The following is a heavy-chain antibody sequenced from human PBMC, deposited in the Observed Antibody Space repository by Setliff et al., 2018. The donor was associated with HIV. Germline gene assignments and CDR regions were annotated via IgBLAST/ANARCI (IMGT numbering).Heavy chain of an antibody. CDR2: IYTSGRS. V-gene: IGHV4-4*08. CDR3: ARGEPVDILTGYFDY. Sequence: SETLSLTCTVSGVSGGSINNYQWSWIRQPTGKGLEWIGYIYTSGRSNYNPAPKSRATISGETYKRQFSLKISSVTAADTAVYYCARGEPVDILTGYFDYWGQGTLVTVSS. D-gene: IGHD3-9*01. J-gene: IGHJ4*02. CDR1: GGSINNYQ.